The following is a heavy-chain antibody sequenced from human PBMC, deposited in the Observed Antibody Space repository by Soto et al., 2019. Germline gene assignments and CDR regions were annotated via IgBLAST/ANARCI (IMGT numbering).Heavy chain of an antibody. CDR3: VRDLNDYGDSDFGY. D-gene: IGHD4-17*01. V-gene: IGHV3-30-3*01. J-gene: IGHJ4*02. CDR1: GFRFSGYS. Sequence: QVHLVESGGGVVQPGRSLRLSCAVSGFRFSGYSMHWVRQAPAKGLEWVAVISYDGNDKTYADSVKGRFTISRDNSKKTLFLQMNSLRPEDTAVYYCVRDLNDYGDSDFGYWGQGTLVTVSS. CDR2: ISYDGNDK.